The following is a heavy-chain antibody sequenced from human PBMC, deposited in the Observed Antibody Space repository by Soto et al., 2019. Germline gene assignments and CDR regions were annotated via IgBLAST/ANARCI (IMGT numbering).Heavy chain of an antibody. CDR2: IYYSGST. J-gene: IGHJ4*02. D-gene: IGHD2-15*01. V-gene: IGHV4-31*03. CDR3: ARAASYCSGGSCYSRSPRCDY. CDR1: GGSISSGGYY. Sequence: TLSLTCTVSGGSISSGGYYWSWIRQHPGKGLEWIGYIYYSGSTYYNPSLKSRVTISVDTSKNQFSLKLSSVTAADTAVYYCARAASYCSGGSCYSRSPRCDYWGQGTLVTVSS.